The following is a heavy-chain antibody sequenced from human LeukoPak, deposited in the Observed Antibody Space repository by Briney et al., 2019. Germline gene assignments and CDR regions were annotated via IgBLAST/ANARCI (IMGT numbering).Heavy chain of an antibody. CDR1: GFTFSDYY. CDR3: ARARSIVGVSPFQH. Sequence: PGGSLRLSCAASGFTFSDYYMSWIRQAPGKGLEWVAFISSDGRYKSHADSVKGRCTISRDNSKNTLYLQMNSLRPEDTAVYYCARARSIVGVSPFQHWGQGTLVTVSS. V-gene: IGHV3-30*03. J-gene: IGHJ1*01. D-gene: IGHD1-26*01. CDR2: ISSDGRYK.